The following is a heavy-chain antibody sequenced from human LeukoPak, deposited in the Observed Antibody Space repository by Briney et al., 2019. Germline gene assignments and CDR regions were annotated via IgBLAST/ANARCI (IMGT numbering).Heavy chain of an antibody. CDR3: ARDSGWYPRYYYYGLDV. D-gene: IGHD6-19*01. J-gene: IGHJ6*02. Sequence: PGGSLRLSCAASGFTFSNCAMTWVRQAPGNGLEWVSAISGSGGSTYYADSVKGRFTISRDNSKNTLCLQMNSLRAEDTAVYYCARDSGWYPRYYYYGLDVWGQGTTVTVSS. V-gene: IGHV3-23*01. CDR1: GFTFSNCA. CDR2: ISGSGGST.